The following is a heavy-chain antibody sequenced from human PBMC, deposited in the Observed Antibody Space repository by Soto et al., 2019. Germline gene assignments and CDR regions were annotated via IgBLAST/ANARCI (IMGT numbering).Heavy chain of an antibody. CDR1: GFTFSDYY. CDR3: ARLASLDHPYYFGMDV. J-gene: IGHJ6*02. Sequence: PGGSLRLSCVASGFTFSDYYMTWIRQAPGKGLEWVSYISSNGVSMYYGDSVKGRFTISRDDAENSLHLQMNSLRAEDTAVYYCARLASLDHPYYFGMDVWGQGTTVTVSS. CDR2: ISSNGVSM. V-gene: IGHV3-11*01.